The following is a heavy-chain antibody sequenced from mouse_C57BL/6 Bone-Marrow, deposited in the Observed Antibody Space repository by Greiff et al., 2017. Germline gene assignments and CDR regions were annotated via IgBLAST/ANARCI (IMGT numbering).Heavy chain of an antibody. D-gene: IGHD2-4*01. CDR1: GFNIKNTY. Sequence: EVKLVESVAELVRPGASVKLSCTASGFNIKNTYMHWVKQRPEQGLAWIGRIDPANGNTKYAPKLQGKATITADTSSNTAYLQLSSLTSEDTAIYYWAGRLRRVCAYWGQGTLVTVSA. CDR3: AGRLRRVCAY. CDR2: IDPANGNT. J-gene: IGHJ3*01. V-gene: IGHV14-3*01.